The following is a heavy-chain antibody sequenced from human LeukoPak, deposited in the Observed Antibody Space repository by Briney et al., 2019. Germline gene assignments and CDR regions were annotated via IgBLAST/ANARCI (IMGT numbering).Heavy chain of an antibody. Sequence: SETLSLTCTVSGGSISSSSYYWGWIRQPPGKGLEWIGSIYYSGSTYYNPSLKSRVTISVDTSKNQFSLKLSSVTAADTAVYYCARAASLYYYGSGSLFDYWGQGTLVTVSS. D-gene: IGHD3-10*01. J-gene: IGHJ4*02. CDR3: ARAASLYYYGSGSLFDY. CDR1: GGSISSSSYY. V-gene: IGHV4-39*07. CDR2: IYYSGST.